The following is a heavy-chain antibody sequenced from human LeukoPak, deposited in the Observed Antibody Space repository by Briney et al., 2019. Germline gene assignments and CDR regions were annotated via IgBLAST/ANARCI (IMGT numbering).Heavy chain of an antibody. CDR1: GFTFSSYA. Sequence: PGGSLRLSCAASGFTFSSYAMPWVRQAPGKGLEWVAVISYDGSNKYYADSVKGRFTISRDNSKNTLYLQMNSLRAEDTAVYYCARVDDSSGLGAFDIWGQGTMVTVSS. D-gene: IGHD3-22*01. CDR2: ISYDGSNK. V-gene: IGHV3-30-3*01. CDR3: ARVDDSSGLGAFDI. J-gene: IGHJ3*02.